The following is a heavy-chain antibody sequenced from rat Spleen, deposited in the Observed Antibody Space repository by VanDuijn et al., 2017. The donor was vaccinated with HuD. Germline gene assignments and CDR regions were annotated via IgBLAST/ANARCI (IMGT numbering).Heavy chain of an antibody. D-gene: IGHD1-12*02. CDR1: GFTFSNYG. J-gene: IGHJ2*01. CDR3: ATDYYDGTYYYFDY. Sequence: EVQLVESGGGLVQPGRSLKLSCAASGFTFSNYGMHWIRQAPTKGLEWVASISPSGGSTYYRDSVKGRFTISRDNAKSTLYLQMDSLRSEETATYYCATDYYDGTYYYFDYWGQGVMVTVSS. V-gene: IGHV5-19*01. CDR2: ISPSGGST.